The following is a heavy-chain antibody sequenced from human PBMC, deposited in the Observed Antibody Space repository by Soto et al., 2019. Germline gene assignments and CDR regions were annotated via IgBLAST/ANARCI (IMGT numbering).Heavy chain of an antibody. D-gene: IGHD1-26*01. Sequence: QVQLVESGGGVVQPGRSLRLSCAASGFTFSSYGMHWVRQAPGKGLEWVAVISYDGSNKYYADSVKGRFTISRDNSKNTLYPQMNSMRAEDTAVYYCAKVGGDPKGPYYHYGMEVWGQGTTVTVSS. J-gene: IGHJ6*02. V-gene: IGHV3-30*18. CDR3: AKVGGDPKGPYYHYGMEV. CDR2: ISYDGSNK. CDR1: GFTFSSYG.